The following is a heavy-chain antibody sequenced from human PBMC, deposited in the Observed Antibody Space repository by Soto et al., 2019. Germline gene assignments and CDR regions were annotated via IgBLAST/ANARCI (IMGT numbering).Heavy chain of an antibody. CDR1: GGSISSYY. Sequence: QVQLQESGPGLVKPSETLSLTCTVSGGSISSYYWSWIRQPPGKGLEWIGYIYYSGSTNYNPSLKSRVTISVDTSKNQFSLKLSSVTAADTAVYYCARGLDYYDSSGYPLGYAFDIWGQGTMVTVSS. CDR3: ARGLDYYDSSGYPLGYAFDI. CDR2: IYYSGST. D-gene: IGHD3-22*01. J-gene: IGHJ3*02. V-gene: IGHV4-59*01.